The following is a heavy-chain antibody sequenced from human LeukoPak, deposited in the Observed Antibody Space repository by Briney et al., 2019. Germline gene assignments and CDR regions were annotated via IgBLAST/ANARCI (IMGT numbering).Heavy chain of an antibody. D-gene: IGHD3-9*01. CDR2: IYYSGST. J-gene: IGHJ4*02. CDR1: GGSISSYY. V-gene: IGHV4-59*01. CDR3: AREAYYDILTGYTTYYFDY. Sequence: SETLSLTCTVSGGSISSYYWSWIRQPPGKGLEWIGYIYYSGSTNYNPSLKSRVTISVDTSKNQFSLKLSSVTAADTAVYYCAREAYYDILTGYTTYYFDYWGQGTLVTVSS.